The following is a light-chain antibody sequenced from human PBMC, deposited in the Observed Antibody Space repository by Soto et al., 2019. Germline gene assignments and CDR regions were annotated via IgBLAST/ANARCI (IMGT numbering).Light chain of an antibody. CDR3: SSYAGSNTWGV. CDR2: EVT. V-gene: IGLV2-8*01. Sequence: QSALTQPPSASGSPGQSVTISCTGTSSDVGSYNYVSWYQQHPGKAPKLMIYEVTKRPSGVPHRFSRSKSGNTASLTVSGLQAEDEADYYCSSYAGSNTWGVFGGGTQLTVL. CDR1: SSDVGSYNY. J-gene: IGLJ3*02.